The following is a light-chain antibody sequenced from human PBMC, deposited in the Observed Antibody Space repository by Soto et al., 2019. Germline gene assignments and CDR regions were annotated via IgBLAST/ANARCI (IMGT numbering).Light chain of an antibody. V-gene: IGLV2-14*01. Sequence: QSARTQPASVSGSPGQSITISCTGTSSDVGYYNYVSWYQQHPGKAPKLMIYEVSNRPSGVSNRFSGSKSGNTASLTISGLQAEAEADYYCSSYTSSSTYVFGTGTKVTV. J-gene: IGLJ1*01. CDR1: SSDVGYYNY. CDR3: SSYTSSSTYV. CDR2: EVS.